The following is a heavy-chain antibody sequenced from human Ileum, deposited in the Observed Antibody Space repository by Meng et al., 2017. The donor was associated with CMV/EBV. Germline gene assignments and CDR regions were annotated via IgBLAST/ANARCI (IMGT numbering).Heavy chain of an antibody. J-gene: IGHJ6*02. CDR2: ITPISGTA. CDR1: STYA. Sequence: STYASHGVRQAPGQGVEWMGLITPISGTANYAQKLQDRVTITTDKSTSTAYMELNGLRFEDTAVYYCARSRISIFGDDYYYYGMDVWGQGTTVTVSS. D-gene: IGHD3-3*01. V-gene: IGHV1-69*05. CDR3: ARSRISIFGDDYYYYGMDV.